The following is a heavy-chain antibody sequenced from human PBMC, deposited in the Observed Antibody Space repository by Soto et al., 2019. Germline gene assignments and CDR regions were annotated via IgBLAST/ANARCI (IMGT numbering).Heavy chain of an antibody. V-gene: IGHV3-30*18. CDR2: ISYDGSNK. CDR3: AKDRNIVVVVAPLDY. J-gene: IGHJ4*02. Sequence: QVQLVESGGGVVQPGRSLRLSCAASGFTFSSYGMHWVRQAPGKGLEWVAVISYDGSNKNYADSVKGRFTISRDNSKSALYLQMNSLRAEDTAVYYCAKDRNIVVVVAPLDYWGQGTLVTVSS. D-gene: IGHD2-15*01. CDR1: GFTFSSYG.